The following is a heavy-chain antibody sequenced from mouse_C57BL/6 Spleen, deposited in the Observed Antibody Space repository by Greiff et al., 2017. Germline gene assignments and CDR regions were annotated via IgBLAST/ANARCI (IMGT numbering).Heavy chain of an antibody. CDR2: IDPSDSET. CDR1: GYTFTSYW. Sequence: QVQLQQPGAELVRPGSSVKLSCKASGYTFTSYWMHWVKQRPIQGLEWIGNIDPSDSETHYNQKFKDKATLTVDKSSSTAYMQLSGLTSEDSAVYYCARLGDYDGFYAMDYWGQGTSVTVSS. V-gene: IGHV1-52*01. J-gene: IGHJ4*01. CDR3: ARLGDYDGFYAMDY. D-gene: IGHD2-4*01.